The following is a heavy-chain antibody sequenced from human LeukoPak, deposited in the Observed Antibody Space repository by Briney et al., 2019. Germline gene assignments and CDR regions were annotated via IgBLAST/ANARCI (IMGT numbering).Heavy chain of an antibody. CDR3: ARSPMAYYYDSSGYPAVNWFDP. Sequence: SEILSLTCTVSGGSISSGSYYWSWIRQPAGKGLEWIGRIYTSGSTNYNPSLKSRVTISVDTSKNQFSLKLSSVTAADTAVYYCARSPMAYYYDSSGYPAVNWFDPWGQGTLVTVSS. D-gene: IGHD3-22*01. CDR2: IYTSGST. V-gene: IGHV4-61*02. J-gene: IGHJ5*02. CDR1: GGSISSGSYY.